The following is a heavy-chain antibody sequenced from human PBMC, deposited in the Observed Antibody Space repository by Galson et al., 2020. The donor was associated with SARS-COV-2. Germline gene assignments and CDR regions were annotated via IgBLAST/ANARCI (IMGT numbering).Heavy chain of an antibody. V-gene: IGHV1-24*01. CDR3: ATGFAVAGIITPPYY. Sequence: ASVKVSCKVSGYTLTELSMHWVRQAPGKGLEWMGGFDPEDGETIYAQKFQGRVTMTEDTSTDTAYMELSSLRSEDTAVYYCATGFAVAGIITPPYYWGQGTLVTVSS. CDR1: GYTLTELS. CDR2: FDPEDGET. J-gene: IGHJ4*02. D-gene: IGHD6-19*01.